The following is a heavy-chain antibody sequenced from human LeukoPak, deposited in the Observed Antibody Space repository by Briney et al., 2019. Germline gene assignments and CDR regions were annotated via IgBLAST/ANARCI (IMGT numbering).Heavy chain of an antibody. D-gene: IGHD1-26*01. Sequence: ASVKVSCKTSGYTFTSYGISWVRQAPGQGLEWMGWISAYNGDTNFAQKVQDRVTMTTDTSTSTAYMELRSLRSDDTAVYFCARDPRVAATRVDYWGQGTLVTVSP. V-gene: IGHV1-18*01. CDR2: ISAYNGDT. CDR3: ARDPRVAATRVDY. CDR1: GYTFTSYG. J-gene: IGHJ4*02.